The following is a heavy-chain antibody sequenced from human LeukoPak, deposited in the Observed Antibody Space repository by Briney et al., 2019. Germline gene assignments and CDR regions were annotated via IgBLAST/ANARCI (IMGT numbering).Heavy chain of an antibody. CDR2: ISSSGSTI. CDR1: GFTFSDYY. Sequence: GGSLRVSCAASGFTFSDYYMSWIRQAPGKGMERVSYISSSGSTIYYADSVKGRFTIASDNAKNSLYLQMNSLRAEDTAVYYCARGRATVTFDYWGQGTLVTVSS. V-gene: IGHV3-11*01. J-gene: IGHJ4*02. CDR3: ARGRATVTFDY. D-gene: IGHD4-17*01.